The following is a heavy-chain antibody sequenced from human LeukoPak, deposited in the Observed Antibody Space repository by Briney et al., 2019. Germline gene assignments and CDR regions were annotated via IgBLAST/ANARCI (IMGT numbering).Heavy chain of an antibody. Sequence: ASVKVSCKASGYTFTSYGISWVRQAPGQGLEWMGWISAYNGNTNYAQKLQGRVTMTTDTSTSTAYMELRSLRSDDTAVYCCARDPYDSSGYLFDPWGQGTLVTVSS. V-gene: IGHV1-18*01. CDR2: ISAYNGNT. D-gene: IGHD3-22*01. J-gene: IGHJ5*02. CDR3: ARDPYDSSGYLFDP. CDR1: GYTFTSYG.